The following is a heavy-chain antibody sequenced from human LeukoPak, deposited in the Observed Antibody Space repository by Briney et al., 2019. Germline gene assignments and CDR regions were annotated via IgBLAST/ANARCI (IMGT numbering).Heavy chain of an antibody. CDR1: GFTFSKYG. D-gene: IGHD2-2*01. CDR3: AKAHKPYQLLWYDAFDI. CDR2: ISGSGGST. J-gene: IGHJ3*02. Sequence: GGSLRLSCAASGFTFSKYGMHWVRQAPGKGLEWVSAISGSGGSTYYADSVKGRFTISRDNSKNTLYLQMNSLRAEDTAVYYCAKAHKPYQLLWYDAFDIWGQGTMVTVSS. V-gene: IGHV3-23*01.